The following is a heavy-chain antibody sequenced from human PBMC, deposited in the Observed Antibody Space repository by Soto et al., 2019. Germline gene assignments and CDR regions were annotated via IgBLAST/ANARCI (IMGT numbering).Heavy chain of an antibody. CDR1: GGILSGGY. CDR2: INHSGST. Sequence: PSETRSHTCAVYGGILSGGYWRGSRQPPGKGLEWIGEINHSGSTNYNPSLKSRVTISVDTSKNQFSLKLSSVTAADTAVYYCARDRIPLQYRNWFAPWGQGTLVT. D-gene: IGHD4-4*01. V-gene: IGHV4-34*01. J-gene: IGHJ5*02. CDR3: ARDRIPLQYRNWFAP.